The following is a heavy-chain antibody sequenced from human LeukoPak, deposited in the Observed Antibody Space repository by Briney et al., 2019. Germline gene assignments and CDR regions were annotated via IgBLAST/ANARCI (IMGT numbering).Heavy chain of an antibody. V-gene: IGHV4-59*01. D-gene: IGHD2-15*01. Sequence: SETLSLTCTVSGGSISSYYWSWIRQPPGKGLEWIGYIYYSGSTNYSPSLKSRVTISVDTSKNQFSLKLSSVTAADTAVYYCARGGYGFDYWGQGTLVTVSS. CDR2: IYYSGST. J-gene: IGHJ4*02. CDR1: GGSISSYY. CDR3: ARGGYGFDY.